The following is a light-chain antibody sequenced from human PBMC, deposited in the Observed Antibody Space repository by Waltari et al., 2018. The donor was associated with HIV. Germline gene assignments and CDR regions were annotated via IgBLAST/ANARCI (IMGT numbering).Light chain of an antibody. CDR2: EVT. J-gene: IGLJ2*01. CDR1: SSDFGGYNY. Sequence: QSALTQPASVSGSPGQSITISCTGTSSDFGGYNYVSWYQQHPGKAPKLMIYEVTNRPSGVSNRFSGSKSANTASLTISGLQAEDEADYYCSSYTTSSTLVFGGGTKVTVL. V-gene: IGLV2-14*01. CDR3: SSYTTSSTLV.